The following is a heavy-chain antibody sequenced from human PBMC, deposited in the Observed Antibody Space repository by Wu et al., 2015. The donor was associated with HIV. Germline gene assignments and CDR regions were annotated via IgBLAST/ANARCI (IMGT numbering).Heavy chain of an antibody. CDR1: GYTFTSYD. Sequence: QVQLVQSGAEVKKPGASVKVSCKASGYTFTSYDINWVRQATGQGLEWMGWMNPNSGNTGYAQKFQGRVTMTRNTSISTAYMELSSLRSEDTAVYYCATRRGYCSSTSCYGRSAFDIVGPRDKWSPSL. J-gene: IGHJ3*02. D-gene: IGHD2-2*01. V-gene: IGHV1-8*01. CDR2: MNPNSGNT. CDR3: ATRRGYCSSTSCYGRSAFDI.